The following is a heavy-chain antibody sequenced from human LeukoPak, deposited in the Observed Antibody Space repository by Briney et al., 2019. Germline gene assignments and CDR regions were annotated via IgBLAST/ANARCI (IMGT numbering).Heavy chain of an antibody. CDR3: ARTLSPTNYDFWSGYYHSGGSNFWFDP. J-gene: IGHJ5*02. D-gene: IGHD3-3*01. CDR1: GYTFTSYG. V-gene: IGHV1-18*01. Sequence: ASVKVSCTASGYTFTSYGISWVRQAPGQGLEWMGWISAYNGNTNYAQKLQGRVTMTTDTSTSTAYMELRSLRSDDTAVYYCARTLSPTNYDFWSGYYHSGGSNFWFDPWGQGTLVTVSS. CDR2: ISAYNGNT.